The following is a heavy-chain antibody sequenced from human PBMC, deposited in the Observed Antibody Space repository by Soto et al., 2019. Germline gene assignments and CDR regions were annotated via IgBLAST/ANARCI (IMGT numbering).Heavy chain of an antibody. V-gene: IGHV3-15*07. Sequence: EVQLVESGGGLVKPGGSLRLSCAASGFTFSNAWMNWVRQAPGKGLEWVGRIKSKTDGGTTDYAAPVKGRFTISRDDSKNTLYLQMNSLKTEDTAVYYCTTDLIVVVVAAKPYYFDYWGQGTLVTVSS. CDR1: GFTFSNAW. CDR3: TTDLIVVVVAAKPYYFDY. J-gene: IGHJ4*02. CDR2: IKSKTDGGTT. D-gene: IGHD2-15*01.